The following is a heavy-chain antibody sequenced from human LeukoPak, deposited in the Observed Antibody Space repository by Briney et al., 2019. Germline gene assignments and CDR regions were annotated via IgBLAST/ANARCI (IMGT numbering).Heavy chain of an antibody. J-gene: IGHJ5*02. V-gene: IGHV1-2*02. CDR3: AREGWYTGNPLRGNWFDP. CDR1: GYTFTSYD. CDR2: INPDSGGA. Sequence: ASVKVSCKASGYTFTSYDINWVRQAPGQGLEWMGWINPDSGGAEYAQKFQGRVTMTRDTSITTAYMELSRLRSDDTAVYYCAREGWYTGNPLRGNWFDPWGQGTLVSVSS. D-gene: IGHD1-26*01.